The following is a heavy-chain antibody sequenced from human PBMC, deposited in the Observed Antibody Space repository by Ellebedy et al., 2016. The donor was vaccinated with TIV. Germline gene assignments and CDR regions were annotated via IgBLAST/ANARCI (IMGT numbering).Heavy chain of an antibody. Sequence: GESLKISCAASGFTFSSYPIKWVRQAPGKGLEWVSSISSGGRYINYADSVQGRFTISRDNAKNTLYLQMNSLRAEDTAVYYCARGAHYATDVWGQGTTVTVSS. V-gene: IGHV3-21*06. J-gene: IGHJ6*01. CDR1: GFTFSSYP. CDR2: ISSGGRYI. CDR3: ARGAHYATDV.